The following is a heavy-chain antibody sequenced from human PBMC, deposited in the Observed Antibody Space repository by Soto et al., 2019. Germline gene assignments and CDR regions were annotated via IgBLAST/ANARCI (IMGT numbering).Heavy chain of an antibody. Sequence: PGGSLRLSCAASGFTLTSYGIHWVCQAPGKGLEWLAVMWCDESEIYYADSVRGRFTFSRDISKNTLYLQMNSLRAEDTAVYYYARDRAKMFEPFDIWGQGTMVTVSS. J-gene: IGHJ3*02. CDR3: ARDRAKMFEPFDI. CDR1: GFTLTSYG. D-gene: IGHD3-10*02. V-gene: IGHV3-33*01. CDR2: MWCDESEI.